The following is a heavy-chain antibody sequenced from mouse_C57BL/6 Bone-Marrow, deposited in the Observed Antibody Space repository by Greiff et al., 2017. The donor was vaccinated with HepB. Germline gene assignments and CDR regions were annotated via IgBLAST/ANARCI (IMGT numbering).Heavy chain of an antibody. CDR3: ARSDYDGYYYLDY. D-gene: IGHD2-3*01. CDR1: GYTLTSYW. Sequence: VQLQQPGAELVMPGASVKLSCKASGYTLTSYWMHWVKQRPGQGLEWIGEIDPSDSYTNYNQKFKGKSTLTVDKSSSTAYMQLSSLTSEDSAVYYCARSDYDGYYYLDYWGQGTTLTVSS. J-gene: IGHJ2*01. V-gene: IGHV1-69*01. CDR2: IDPSDSYT.